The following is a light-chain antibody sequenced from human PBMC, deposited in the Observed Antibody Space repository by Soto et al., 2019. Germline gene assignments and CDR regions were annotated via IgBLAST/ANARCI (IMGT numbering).Light chain of an antibody. J-gene: IGKJ4*01. CDR2: GAS. V-gene: IGKV3-15*01. CDR3: QQYKNWLALT. CDR1: QTINNN. Sequence: VMTQAPATLSVSPGERATLSCRASQTINNNVAWYQLKDGQVPRLVIYGASTRATDIPARFSGSGSGTEFTLTISSLQSEDSAVYYCQQYKNWLALTFGGGTKVDIK.